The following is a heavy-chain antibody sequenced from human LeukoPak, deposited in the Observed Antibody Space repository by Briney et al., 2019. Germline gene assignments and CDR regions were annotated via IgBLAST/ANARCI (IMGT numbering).Heavy chain of an antibody. CDR1: GFTFDDYT. CDR3: ATFSEPPRDY. V-gene: IGHV3-43*01. J-gene: IGHJ4*02. Sequence: PGGSLRLSCAASGFTFDDYTMHWVRQAPGRGLEWVSLISWDGGTAYYADSVKGRFTISRDNRRNSLFLQMNSLRTADTALYYCATFSEPPRDYWGQGTLVTVSS. CDR2: ISWDGGTA.